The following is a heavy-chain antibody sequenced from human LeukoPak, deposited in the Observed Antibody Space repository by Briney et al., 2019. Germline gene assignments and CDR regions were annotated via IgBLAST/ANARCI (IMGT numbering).Heavy chain of an antibody. CDR1: GGSLSSYY. CDR3: VGQRRGLPLDY. CDR2: IYYSGST. J-gene: IGHJ4*02. D-gene: IGHD2-2*01. Sequence: SETLSLTCTVSGGSLSSYYWSWIRQPPGKGLEWIGYIYYSGSTYYNPSLQSRVTISVDTSENQFSLKVNSVTAADTAMYYCVGQRRGLPLDYWGQGTLVTVSS. V-gene: IGHV4-59*01.